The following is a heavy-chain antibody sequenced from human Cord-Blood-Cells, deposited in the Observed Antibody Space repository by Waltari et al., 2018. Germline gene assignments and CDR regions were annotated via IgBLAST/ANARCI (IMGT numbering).Heavy chain of an antibody. D-gene: IGHD3-16*01. CDR2: IYYSGST. Sequence: HLHLQESGPGLVKPAETLSLPCTVSGGSIRSSRYYWGWIRQPPGKGLEWMGSIYYSGSTYYNPSLKSRVTISVDTSKNQFSLKLSSVTAADTAVYYCARHQGGAAFDIWGQGTMVTVSS. CDR1: GGSIRSSRYY. CDR3: ARHQGGAAFDI. J-gene: IGHJ3*02. V-gene: IGHV4-39*01.